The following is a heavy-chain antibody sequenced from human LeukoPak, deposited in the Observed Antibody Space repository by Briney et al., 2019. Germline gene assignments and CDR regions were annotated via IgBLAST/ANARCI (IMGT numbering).Heavy chain of an antibody. J-gene: IGHJ5*02. Sequence: GASVKVSCKASGYTFTGYYIRWVRQAPGQGLEWMGWINPNSGGTNYAQKFQGRVTMTRDTSISTAYMELSRLRSDDTAVYYCARDEYQLLYRWFDPWGQGTLVTVSS. V-gene: IGHV1-2*02. CDR1: GYTFTGYY. CDR3: ARDEYQLLYRWFDP. D-gene: IGHD2-2*01. CDR2: INPNSGGT.